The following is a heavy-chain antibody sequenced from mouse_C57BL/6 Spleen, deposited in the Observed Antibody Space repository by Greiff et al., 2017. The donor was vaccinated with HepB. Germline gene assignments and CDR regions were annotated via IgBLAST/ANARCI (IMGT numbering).Heavy chain of an antibody. V-gene: IGHV1-15*01. D-gene: IGHD2-5*01. CDR2: IDPETGGT. CDR3: TRGGYYSNSWFAY. CDR1: GYTFTDYE. J-gene: IGHJ3*01. Sequence: QVQLKESGAELVRPGASVTLSCKASGYTFTDYEMHWVKQTPVHGLEWIGAIDPETGGTAYNQKFKGKAILTADKSSSTAYMELRSLTSEDSAVYYCTRGGYYSNSWFAYWGQGTLVTVSA.